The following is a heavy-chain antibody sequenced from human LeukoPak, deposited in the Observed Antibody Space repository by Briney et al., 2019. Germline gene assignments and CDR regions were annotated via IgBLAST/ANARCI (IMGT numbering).Heavy chain of an antibody. CDR1: GFIFSSFG. CDR2: VRFDRGEK. J-gene: IGHJ4*02. CDR3: AKGGARDVWYFAY. Sequence: GGSLSLSCASSGFIFSSFGIHWVRQTPGKGLEWVALVRFDRGEKYYADSVKGRFTVSKDNSKNTLYLQINSLRPEDTAVYYCAKGGARDVWYFAYWGLGVLVTVSS. D-gene: IGHD2-8*01. V-gene: IGHV3-30*02.